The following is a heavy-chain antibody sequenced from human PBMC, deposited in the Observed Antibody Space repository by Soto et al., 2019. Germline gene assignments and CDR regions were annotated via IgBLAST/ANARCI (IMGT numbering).Heavy chain of an antibody. J-gene: IGHJ5*02. CDR1: GFTFGSYA. Sequence: GGSLILSCAASGFTFGSYAMSWVRQAPGKGLEWVSAISGSGGSTYYADSVKGRFTISRDNSKNTLYLQMNSLRAEDTAVYYCATDRASSWSGSGDDSSDPWGQGTLVTVSS. CDR3: ATDRASSWSGSGDDSSDP. CDR2: ISGSGGST. V-gene: IGHV3-23*01. D-gene: IGHD6-13*01.